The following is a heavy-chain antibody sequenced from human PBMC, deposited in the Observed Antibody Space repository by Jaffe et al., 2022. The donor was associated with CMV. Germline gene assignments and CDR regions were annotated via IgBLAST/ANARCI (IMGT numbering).Heavy chain of an antibody. J-gene: IGHJ4*02. Sequence: QVQLQQWGAGLLKPSETLSLTCAVYGGSFSGYYWSWIRQPPGKGLEWIGEINHSGSTNYNPSLKSRVTISVDTSKNQFSLKLSSVTAADTAVYYCARGSWYSSSWYRQGRQMAQVYTNWGQGTLVTVSS. CDR1: GGSFSGYY. D-gene: IGHD6-13*01. V-gene: IGHV4-34*01. CDR2: INHSGST. CDR3: ARGSWYSSSWYRQGRQMAQVYTN.